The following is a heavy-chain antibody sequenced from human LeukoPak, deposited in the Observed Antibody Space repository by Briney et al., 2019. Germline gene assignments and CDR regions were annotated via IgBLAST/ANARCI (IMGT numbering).Heavy chain of an antibody. J-gene: IGHJ4*02. CDR2: IYTSGST. CDR1: GGSISSYY. V-gene: IGHV4-4*07. CDR3: ARVGKTAMVKGGYYFDY. Sequence: PSETLFLTCTVSGGSISSYYWSWIRQPAGKGLEWIGRIYTSGSTNYNPSLKSRVTMSVDTSKNQFSLKLSSVTAADTAVYYCARVGKTAMVKGGYYFDYWGQGTLATVSS. D-gene: IGHD5-18*01.